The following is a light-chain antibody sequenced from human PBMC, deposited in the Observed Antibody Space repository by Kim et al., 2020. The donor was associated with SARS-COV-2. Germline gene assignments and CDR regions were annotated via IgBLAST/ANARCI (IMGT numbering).Light chain of an antibody. J-gene: IGKJ2*03. CDR3: QQYYSTPPS. CDR2: WSS. Sequence: TRNLKSSPTFLCNSDNKNYLAWYQQKPGQAPKLLIYWSSIRESGVSDRFSGSGSETDFTLTISSLQAEDVAVYYCQQYYSTPPSFGQGTKLEI. V-gene: IGKV4-1*01. CDR1: PTFLCNSDNKNY.